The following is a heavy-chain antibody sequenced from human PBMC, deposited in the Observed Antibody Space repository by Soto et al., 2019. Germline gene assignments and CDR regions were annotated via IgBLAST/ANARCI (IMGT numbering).Heavy chain of an antibody. Sequence: VQLVESGGGVVQPGRSLRLSCAASGFTFSDYAMHWVRQAPGKGLEWVAVVSHDGRNTHYADSVKGRFTISRDSSKNAVSLELPSRRAEDTAVSYCAKGGRQWLVTSDFNYWGQGALVTVSS. D-gene: IGHD6-19*01. CDR1: GFTFSDYA. V-gene: IGHV3-30*18. CDR2: VSHDGRNT. CDR3: AKGGRQWLVTSDFNY. J-gene: IGHJ4*02.